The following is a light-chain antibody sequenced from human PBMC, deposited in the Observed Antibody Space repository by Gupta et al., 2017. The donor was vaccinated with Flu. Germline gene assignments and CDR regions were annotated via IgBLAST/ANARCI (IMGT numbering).Light chain of an antibody. V-gene: IGKV1-17*01. J-gene: IGKJ5*01. CDR1: QDIRND. CDR2: AAS. Sequence: PSSLSASVGDRVTITCRASQDIRNDLGWYQQKAGKAPKRLIYAASSLPSGVPSSFSGSGSGTEFTLTINSLQPEDFATYYCLQHNSYPITFGQGTQVEIK. CDR3: LQHNSYPIT.